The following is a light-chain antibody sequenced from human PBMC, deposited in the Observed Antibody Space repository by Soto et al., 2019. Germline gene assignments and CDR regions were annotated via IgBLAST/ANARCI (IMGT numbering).Light chain of an antibody. CDR1: QSVSSN. V-gene: IGKV3-15*01. Sequence: EIVMTQSPASLPVSPWERATLSCRASQSVSSNLAWYQQKPGQAPRLLIYGASTRATGIPVRFTGSGSGTEFTLTISSLQSEDFALYYCQHYSNWPPWTFGRGTKVDIK. CDR2: GAS. J-gene: IGKJ1*01. CDR3: QHYSNWPPWT.